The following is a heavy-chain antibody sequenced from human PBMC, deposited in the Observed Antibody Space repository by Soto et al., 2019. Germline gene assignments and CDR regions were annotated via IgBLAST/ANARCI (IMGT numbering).Heavy chain of an antibody. CDR3: AREVEPEYSQRCFDR. CDR1: WDSVSSNRAA. CDR2: TYYKSKWYN. D-gene: IGHD6-6*01. J-gene: IGHJ5*02. V-gene: IGHV6-1*01. Sequence: SQTLSLTCAISWDSVSSNRAAWNWIRQSPSRGLEWLGRTYYKSKWYNDYALSVKSRISISPDTSRNQFSLQLNSMTPDDTAVYYCAREVEPEYSQRCFDRWGQGTLVTVCS.